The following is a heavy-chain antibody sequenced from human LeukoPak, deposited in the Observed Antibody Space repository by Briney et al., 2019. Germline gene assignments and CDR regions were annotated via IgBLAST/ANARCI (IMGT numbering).Heavy chain of an antibody. CDR1: GFTFSSYS. D-gene: IGHD5-18*01. CDR3: ASGTQLWHGGY. V-gene: IGHV3-21*01. Sequence: GGSLRLSCAASGFTFSSYSMNWVRQAPGKGLEWVSSISSSSSYIYYADSVKGRLTISRDNSKNTLYLQMNSLRAEDTAVYYCASGTQLWHGGYWGQGTLVTVSS. CDR2: ISSSSSYI. J-gene: IGHJ4*02.